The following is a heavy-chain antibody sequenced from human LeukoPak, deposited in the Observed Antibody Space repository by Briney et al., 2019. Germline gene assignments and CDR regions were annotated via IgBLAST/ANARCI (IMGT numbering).Heavy chain of an antibody. CDR1: GFTVSAYA. J-gene: IGHJ4*02. CDR2: ISGSGGST. CDR3: AKEMTSRGYFDY. V-gene: IGHV3-23*01. Sequence: LPGGSLRLSCAASGFTVSAYAMSWVRQAPGKGLEWVSAISGSGGSTYYADSVKGRFTISRDNSKNTLYLQMNSLRAEDTAVYYCAKEMTSRGYFDYWGQGTLVTVSS. D-gene: IGHD3-10*01.